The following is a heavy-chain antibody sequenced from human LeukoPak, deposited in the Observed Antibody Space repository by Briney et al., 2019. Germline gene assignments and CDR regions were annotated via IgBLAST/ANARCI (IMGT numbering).Heavy chain of an antibody. D-gene: IGHD2-2*01. Sequence: NPSETLSLTCTVSGGSISSGGYYWSWIRQHPGKGLEWIGYIYYSGSTYYNPSLKSRVTISVDTSKNQFSLKLSSVTAADTAVYYCARTRRCSSTSCDGDFDWFDPWGQGTLVTVSS. CDR1: GGSISSGGYY. CDR3: ARTRRCSSTSCDGDFDWFDP. V-gene: IGHV4-31*03. J-gene: IGHJ5*02. CDR2: IYYSGST.